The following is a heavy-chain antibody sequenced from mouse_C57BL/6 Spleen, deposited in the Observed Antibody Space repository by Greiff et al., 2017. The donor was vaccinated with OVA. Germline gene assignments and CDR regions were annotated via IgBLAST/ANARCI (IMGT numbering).Heavy chain of an antibody. V-gene: IGHV1-82*01. J-gene: IGHJ2*01. CDR3: ARGGGYQGYCDY. CDR1: GYAFSSSW. Sequence: VQLQQSGPELVKPGASVKISCKASGYAFSSSWMNWVKQRPGKGLEWIGRIYPGDGDTNYNGKFKGKATLTADKSSSTAYMQLRSLTSEDSAVYFCARGGGYQGYCDYWGQGTTLTVSS. D-gene: IGHD2-2*01. CDR2: IYPGDGDT.